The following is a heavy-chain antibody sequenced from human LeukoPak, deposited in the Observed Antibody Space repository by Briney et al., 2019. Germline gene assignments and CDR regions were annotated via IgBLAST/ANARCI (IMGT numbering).Heavy chain of an antibody. CDR1: GGSFSGYY. J-gene: IGHJ4*02. CDR2: VYYSGNT. CDR3: VRRWGYFDS. D-gene: IGHD3-16*01. V-gene: IGHV4-34*01. Sequence: SETLSPTCAVYGGSFSGYYWSWIRQPPGKGLEWIASVYYSGNTYYNPSLKSRVTISIDTSKSQFSLRLNSVTAADTAVYYCVRRWGYFDSWGQGTLVTVSS.